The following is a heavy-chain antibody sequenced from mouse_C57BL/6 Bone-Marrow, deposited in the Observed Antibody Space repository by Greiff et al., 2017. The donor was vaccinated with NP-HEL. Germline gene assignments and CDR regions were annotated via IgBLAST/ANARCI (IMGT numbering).Heavy chain of an antibody. V-gene: IGHV5-6*02. CDR3: ARRELSYAMDY. J-gene: IGHJ4*01. CDR1: GFTFSSYG. Sequence: EVKLVESGRDLVKPGGSLKLSCAASGFTFSSYGMSWVRQTPDKRLAWVATLSSGGSYTYYPDSVKGRFTISRDNAKNTLYLQMSSLKSEDTAMYYCARRELSYAMDYWGQGTSVTVSS. CDR2: LSSGGSYT. D-gene: IGHD1-1*02.